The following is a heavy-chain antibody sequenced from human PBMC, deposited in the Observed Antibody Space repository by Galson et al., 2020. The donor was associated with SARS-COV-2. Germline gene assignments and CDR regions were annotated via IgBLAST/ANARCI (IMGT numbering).Heavy chain of an antibody. Sequence: SGHPLLHLPQPLSLPYTFSGFSLRTRPMCVSWIRQSPGKALEWLPRLDPDDDKYYSTSLKHRLTISKATSKNQVVLTMTDMDPVDTPTYYCAWLVVRVVTEEHWGQGTLVTVSP. CDR2: LDPDDDK. D-gene: IGHD3-10*01. CDR1: GFSLRTRPMC. J-gene: IGHJ1*01. CDR3: AWLVVRVVTEEH. V-gene: IGHV2-70*11.